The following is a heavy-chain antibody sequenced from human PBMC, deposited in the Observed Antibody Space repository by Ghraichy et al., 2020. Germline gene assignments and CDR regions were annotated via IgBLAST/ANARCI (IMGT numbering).Heavy chain of an antibody. D-gene: IGHD6-13*01. CDR1: GFTFSDYY. CDR2: ISSSGSTI. V-gene: IGHV3-11*01. J-gene: IGHJ3*02. CDR3: ARDVYSSSWYRNDAFDI. Sequence: GALNISCAASGFTFSDYYMSWIRQAPGKGLEWVSYISSSGSTIYYADSVKGRFTISRDNAKNSLYLQMNSLRAEDTAVYYCARDVYSSSWYRNDAFDIWGQGTMVTVSS.